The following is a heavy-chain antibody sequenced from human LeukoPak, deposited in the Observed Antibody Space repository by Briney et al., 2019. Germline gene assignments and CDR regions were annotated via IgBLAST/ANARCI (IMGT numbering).Heavy chain of an antibody. Sequence: GASVKVSCTASGYTFTSYYMHWVRQAPGQGLEWMGIINPSGGSTSYAQKFQGRVTMTRDTSTSTVYMELSSLRSEDTAVYYCAADVLRYFDWLFWGQGTLVTVSS. D-gene: IGHD3-9*01. V-gene: IGHV1-46*01. CDR1: GYTFTSYY. CDR3: AADVLRYFDWLF. J-gene: IGHJ4*02. CDR2: INPSGGST.